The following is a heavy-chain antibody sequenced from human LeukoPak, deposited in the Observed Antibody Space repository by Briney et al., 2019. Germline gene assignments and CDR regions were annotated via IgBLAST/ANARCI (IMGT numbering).Heavy chain of an antibody. CDR1: GGTFTAYY. CDR3: ARGPGYYDSSGYYYDSRGFHYFDY. Sequence: PSEPLSLTCSFSGGTFTAYYWKWIRQSPGKGLEWIGASDHAGSANYNPSLKSRVTISVEKAKNQFSLKLSSVTAADTAVYYCARGPGYYDSSGYYYDSRGFHYFDYWGQGTLVTVSS. D-gene: IGHD3-22*01. J-gene: IGHJ4*02. CDR2: SDHAGSA. V-gene: IGHV4-34*01.